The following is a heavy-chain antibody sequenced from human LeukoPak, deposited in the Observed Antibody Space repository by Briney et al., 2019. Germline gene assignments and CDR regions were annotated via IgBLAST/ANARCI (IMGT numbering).Heavy chain of an antibody. CDR1: GFTFSSYW. J-gene: IGHJ2*01. Sequence: GSLRLSCAASGFTFSSYWMSWIRQAPEKGLEWIGEIIEKGNANYNPSLKSRVTIDLDTSKNQFSLKLTSMTAADTAMYYCARGYYPPRWYFDLWGRGTLVTVSS. CDR2: IIEKGNA. D-gene: IGHD3-10*01. CDR3: ARGYYPPRWYFDL. V-gene: IGHV4-34*01.